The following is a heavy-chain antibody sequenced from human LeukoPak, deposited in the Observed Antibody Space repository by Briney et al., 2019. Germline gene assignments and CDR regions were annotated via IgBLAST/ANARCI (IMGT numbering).Heavy chain of an antibody. V-gene: IGHV3-43*01. Sequence: PGGSLRLSCAASGFTFDDYTMHWVRQAPGKGLEWVSLISWDGGSTYYADSVKGRFTISRDNSKNSLYLQMNSLRTEDTALYYCAKDRSSSWPYYYYGMDVWGQGTTVTVSS. CDR3: AKDRSSSWPYYYYGMDV. CDR2: ISWDGGST. CDR1: GFTFDDYT. J-gene: IGHJ6*02. D-gene: IGHD6-13*01.